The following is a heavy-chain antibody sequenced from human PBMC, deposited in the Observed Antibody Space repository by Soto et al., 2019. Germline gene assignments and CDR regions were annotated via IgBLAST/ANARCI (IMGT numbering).Heavy chain of an antibody. D-gene: IGHD2-2*01. CDR1: GYIFNHYG. CDR2: IALFNGKK. Sequence: QVQLVQSGAEVKSPGASVKVSCRASGYIFNHYGINWVRQAPGQGLEGVGWIALFNGKKNSLQTLQDRISMTIDTSARTAYLEVRSLTSADTGVYFCAREGGSSTYYHLELDYWGQGTLVTVSS. J-gene: IGHJ4*02. CDR3: AREGGSSTYYHLELDY. V-gene: IGHV1-18*04.